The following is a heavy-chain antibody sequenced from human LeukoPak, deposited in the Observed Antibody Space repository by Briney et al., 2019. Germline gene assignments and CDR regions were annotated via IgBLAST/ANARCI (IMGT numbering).Heavy chain of an antibody. V-gene: IGHV1-18*01. J-gene: IGHJ4*02. CDR3: ARQKKQTTAIDY. CDR2: ISSYNGGA. Sequence: ASVKVSCKASGYTFTSYGISWVRQAPGQGLEWMGWISSYNGGADYAQKLQGRVTMTTDTSTGTTYMELRSLRSDDTAVYYCARQKKQTTAIDYWGQGTLVTVSS. CDR1: GYTFTSYG. D-gene: IGHD4-17*01.